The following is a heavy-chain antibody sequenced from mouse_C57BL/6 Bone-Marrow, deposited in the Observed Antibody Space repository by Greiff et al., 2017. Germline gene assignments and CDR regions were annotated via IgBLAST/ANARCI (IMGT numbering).Heavy chain of an antibody. CDR3: AGEEVEGGYSGRYYFDY. J-gene: IGHJ2*01. V-gene: IGHV1-82*01. CDR2: IYPGDGDT. Sequence: QVQLQQSGPELVKPGASVKISCKASGYAFSSSWMNWVKQRPGKGLEWIGRIYPGDGDTNYNGKFKGKATLTADKSSSTAYMQLSSLTSEDSAVYFWAGEEVEGGYSGRYYFDYWGQGTTLTVSS. D-gene: IGHD2-3*01. CDR1: GYAFSSSW.